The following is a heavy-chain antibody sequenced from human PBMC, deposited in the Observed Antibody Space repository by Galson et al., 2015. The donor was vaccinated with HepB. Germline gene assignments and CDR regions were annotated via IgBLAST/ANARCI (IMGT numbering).Heavy chain of an antibody. CDR2: ITAGGRSM. J-gene: IGHJ4*02. CDR1: GFSFNNYN. Sequence: SLRLSCAASGFSFNNYNMNWVRQAPGQGLEWISYITAGGRSMYYADSVKGRFTISRDNAKNSQFLQMNSLRAEDTAVYYCARAGGPPDYWGQGTLVTVSS. CDR3: ARAGGPPDY. V-gene: IGHV3-48*01.